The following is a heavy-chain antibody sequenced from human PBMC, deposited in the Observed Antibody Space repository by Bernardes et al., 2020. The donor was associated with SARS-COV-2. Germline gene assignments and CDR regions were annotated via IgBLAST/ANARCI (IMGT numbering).Heavy chain of an antibody. V-gene: IGHV3-74*01. Sequence: RLSCAASGFTFSSYWMHWVRQAPGKGLVWVSRISSDGSTTSYADSVKGRFTISRDNAKNTLYLQMNSLRAEDTAVYYCAMLSTGYYLDFWGQGTLVTVSS. J-gene: IGHJ4*02. D-gene: IGHD3-22*01. CDR2: ISSDGSTT. CDR3: AMLSTGYYLDF. CDR1: GFTFSSYW.